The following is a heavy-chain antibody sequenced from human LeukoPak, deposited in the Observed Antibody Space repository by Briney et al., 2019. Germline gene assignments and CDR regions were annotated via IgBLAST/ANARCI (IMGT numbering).Heavy chain of an antibody. Sequence: PSETLSLTCTVSGGSISSYYWSWIRQPPGKGLEWIGYIYYSGSTNYNPSLKSRVTISVDTSKNQFSLKLSSVTAADTAVYYCARVDAAAGMSWGRGTLVTVSS. V-gene: IGHV4-59*01. J-gene: IGHJ4*02. CDR2: IYYSGST. D-gene: IGHD6-13*01. CDR1: GGSISSYY. CDR3: ARVDAAAGMS.